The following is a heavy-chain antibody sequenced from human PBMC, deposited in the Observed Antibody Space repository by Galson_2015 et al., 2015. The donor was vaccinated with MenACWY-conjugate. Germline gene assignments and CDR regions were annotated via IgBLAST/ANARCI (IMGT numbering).Heavy chain of an antibody. CDR2: IKSKTDGGTT. D-gene: IGHD3-10*01. CDR1: GFTFSNAW. CDR3: TTDLAGLTMVRGVI. Sequence: SLRLSCAASGFTFSNAWMSWVRQAPGKGLEWVGRIKSKTDGGTTDNAAPVKGRFTISRDDSKNTLYLQMNSLKTEDTAVYYCTTDLAGLTMVRGVIWGQGTLVTVSS. V-gene: IGHV3-15*01. J-gene: IGHJ4*02.